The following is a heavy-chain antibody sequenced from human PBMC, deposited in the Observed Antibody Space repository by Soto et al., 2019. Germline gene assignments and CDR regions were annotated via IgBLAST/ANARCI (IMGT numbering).Heavy chain of an antibody. CDR2: ISPGSRYP. CDR1: GGSISSGGYY. D-gene: IGHD2-15*01. CDR3: VRGGGGGLFDP. V-gene: IGHV3-11*06. J-gene: IGHJ5*02. Sequence: KPSETLSLTCTVSGGSISSGGYYMSWIRQAPGKGLEWLSYISPGSRYPAYADSVKGRFTISRDNARRSLSLQMNSLTVVDTAIDYCVRGGGGGLFDPWRQGSMVTVSS.